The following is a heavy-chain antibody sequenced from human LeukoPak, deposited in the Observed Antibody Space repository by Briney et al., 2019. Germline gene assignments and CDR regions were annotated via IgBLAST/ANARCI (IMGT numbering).Heavy chain of an antibody. CDR1: GASITSSNYL. V-gene: IGHV4-39*07. D-gene: IGHD5-24*01. J-gene: IGHJ5*01. CDR2: VYSSGST. Sequence: PSETLSLTCTVSGASITSSNYLWVWVRQPLGKGLEWIGNVYSSGSTSYTPSLKSRVTISVDTSKNQFSLRLSSVTAADTAVYYCARDARDGYDSWGQGTLVTVSS. CDR3: ARDARDGYDS.